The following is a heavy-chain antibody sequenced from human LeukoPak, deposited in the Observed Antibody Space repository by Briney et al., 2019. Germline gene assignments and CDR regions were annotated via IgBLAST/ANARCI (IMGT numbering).Heavy chain of an antibody. J-gene: IGHJ4*02. D-gene: IGHD3-22*01. CDR2: IRNDGSYK. CDR3: AKGANYYDSSGYYWDFDY. CDR1: RFTFSSYG. V-gene: IGHV3-30*02. Sequence: GGSLRLSCAASRFTFSSYGMHWVRQAPGKGLEWVAFIRNDGSYKYYADSVKGRFTISRDNSKNTLYLQMNSLRAEDTAVYYCAKGANYYDSSGYYWDFDYWGQGTLVTVSS.